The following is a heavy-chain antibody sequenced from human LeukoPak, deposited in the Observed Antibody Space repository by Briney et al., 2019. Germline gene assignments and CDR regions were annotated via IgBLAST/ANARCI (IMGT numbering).Heavy chain of an antibody. J-gene: IGHJ4*02. Sequence: GGSLRLSCAASGFTFSSYAMHWVRQAPGKGLEWASAISGSGGSTYYADSVKGRFTISRDNSKNTLYLQMNSLRAEDTAVYYCAKDREGYSYGFPYFDYWGQGTLVTVSS. V-gene: IGHV3-23*01. D-gene: IGHD5-18*01. CDR2: ISGSGGST. CDR1: GFTFSSYA. CDR3: AKDREGYSYGFPYFDY.